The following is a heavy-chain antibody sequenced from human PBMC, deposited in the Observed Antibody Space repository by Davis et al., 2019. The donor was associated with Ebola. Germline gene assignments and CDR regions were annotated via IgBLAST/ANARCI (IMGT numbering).Heavy chain of an antibody. Sequence: GESLKISCAASGFTFSDYYMSWIRQAPGKGLEWVSYISSSSSTIYYADSVKGRFTISRDNAKNSLYLQMNSLRDEDTAVYYCARDYYYYMDVWGKGTTVTVSS. V-gene: IGHV3-11*04. CDR2: ISSSSSTI. CDR3: ARDYYYYMDV. CDR1: GFTFSDYY. J-gene: IGHJ6*03.